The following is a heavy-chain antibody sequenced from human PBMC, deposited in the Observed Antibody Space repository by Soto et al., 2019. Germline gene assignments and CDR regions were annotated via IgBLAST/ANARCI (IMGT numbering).Heavy chain of an antibody. Sequence: SETLSLTCTVSGGSISSSSYYWGWIRQPPGKGLEWIGSIYYSGSTYYNPSLKSRVTISADTSKNQFSLKLSSVTAADTAVYYCARGLITGSHYPGGWYYFDSWGQGTQVTVSS. J-gene: IGHJ4*02. CDR1: GGSISSSSYY. CDR3: ARGLITGSHYPGGWYYFDS. D-gene: IGHD6-19*01. CDR2: IYYSGST. V-gene: IGHV4-39*01.